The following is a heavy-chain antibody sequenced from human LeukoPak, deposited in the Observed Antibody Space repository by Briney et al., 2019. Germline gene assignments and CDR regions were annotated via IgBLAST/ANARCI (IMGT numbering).Heavy chain of an antibody. CDR2: INSDGSST. CDR1: GFTFSSYW. V-gene: IGHV3-74*01. CDR3: ARDPRYSGYDYLGYYYYYMDV. Sequence: PGGSLRLSCAASGFTFSSYWMHWVRQAPGKGLVWVSRINSDGSSTSYADSVKGRFTISRDNAKNTLYLQMNSLRAEDTAVYYCARDPRYSGYDYLGYYYYYMDVWGKGTTVTISS. D-gene: IGHD5-12*01. J-gene: IGHJ6*03.